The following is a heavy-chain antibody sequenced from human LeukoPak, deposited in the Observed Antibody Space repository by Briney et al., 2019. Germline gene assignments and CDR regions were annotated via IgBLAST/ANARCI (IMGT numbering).Heavy chain of an antibody. D-gene: IGHD3-22*01. CDR2: IYPGDSDT. V-gene: IGHV5-51*01. CDR1: GYSFTSYW. CDR3: ARQEAYYYDSSGYPVDIDY. J-gene: IGHJ4*02. Sequence: GESLKISCKGSGYSFTSYWIGWVRQMPGKGLEWMGIIYPGDSDTRYSPSFQGQVTLSADKSISTAYLQWSSLKASDTAMYYCARQEAYYYDSSGYPVDIDYWGQGTLVTVSS.